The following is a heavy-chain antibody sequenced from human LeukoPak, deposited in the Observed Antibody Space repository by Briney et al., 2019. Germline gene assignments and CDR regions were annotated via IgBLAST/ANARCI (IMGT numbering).Heavy chain of an antibody. J-gene: IGHJ4*02. V-gene: IGHV1-69*13. CDR2: IIPIFGTA. CDR1: GGTFSSYA. Sequence: GASVKVSCEASGGTFSSYAISWVRQAPGQGLEWMGGIIPIFGTANYAQKFQGRVTITADESTSTAYMELSSLRSEDTAVYYCARASYRYGDGSHPIDYWGQGTLVTVSS. D-gene: IGHD4-17*01. CDR3: ARASYRYGDGSHPIDY.